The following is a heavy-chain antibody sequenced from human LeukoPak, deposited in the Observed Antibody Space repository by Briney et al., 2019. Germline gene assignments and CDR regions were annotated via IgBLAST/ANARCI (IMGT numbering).Heavy chain of an antibody. CDR3: ARRRTRPEAFDI. Sequence: PSETLSLTCTVSGGSILDYYWTWIRQPPGKDLEWVGYVYYNGNTNYNPSLKSRVTISIDTSKNQFSLKLKSVIAADTAVYYCARRRTRPEAFDIWGQGTVVTVSS. J-gene: IGHJ3*02. V-gene: IGHV4-59*01. CDR1: GGSILDYY. D-gene: IGHD3/OR15-3a*01. CDR2: VYYNGNT.